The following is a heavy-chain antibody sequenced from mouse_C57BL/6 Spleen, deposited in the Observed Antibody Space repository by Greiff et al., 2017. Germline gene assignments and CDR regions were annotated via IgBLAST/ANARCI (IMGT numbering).Heavy chain of an antibody. V-gene: IGHV1-50*01. CDR2: IDPSDSYT. D-gene: IGHD1-1*01. Sequence: QVQLQQPGAELVKPGASVKLSCKASGYTFTSYWMQWVKQRPGQGLEWIGEIDPSDSYTNYTQKFKGKATLTVDTSSSTAYMQLSSLTSADSAVYYCARRESLITTVPYWYFDVWGTGTTVTVSS. CDR1: GYTFTSYW. CDR3: ARRESLITTVPYWYFDV. J-gene: IGHJ1*03.